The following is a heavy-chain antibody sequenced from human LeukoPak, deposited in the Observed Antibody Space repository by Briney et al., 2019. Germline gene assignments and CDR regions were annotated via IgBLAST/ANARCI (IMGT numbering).Heavy chain of an antibody. J-gene: IGHJ4*02. D-gene: IGHD3-9*01. Sequence: SETLSLTCTVSGGSISSSSYYWGWIRQPPGKGLEWIGEINHSGSTNYNPSLKSRVTISVDTSKNQFSLKLSSVTAADTAVYYCARGYLYFDWFDYWGQGTLVTVSS. CDR3: ARGYLYFDWFDY. CDR1: GGSISSSSYY. V-gene: IGHV4-39*07. CDR2: INHSGST.